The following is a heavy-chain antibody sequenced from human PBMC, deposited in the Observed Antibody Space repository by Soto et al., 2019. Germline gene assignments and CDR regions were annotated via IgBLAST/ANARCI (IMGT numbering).Heavy chain of an antibody. J-gene: IGHJ3*02. Sequence: QVQLVESGGGVVQPGKSLRLSCAASGFIFSTYSVYWVRQAPGKGLECVAFISCDVSRKYYADSVKGRFTISRDNANNMLYLQVNSLRTEDTAVYYCARVTRYQLVLDAFDIWGQGTMVTVSS. D-gene: IGHD6-13*01. CDR3: ARVTRYQLVLDAFDI. CDR2: ISCDVSRK. V-gene: IGHV3-30-3*01. CDR1: GFIFSTYS.